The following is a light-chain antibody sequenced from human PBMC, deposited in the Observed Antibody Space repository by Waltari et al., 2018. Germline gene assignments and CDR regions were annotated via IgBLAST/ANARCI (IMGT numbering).Light chain of an antibody. CDR1: QRISTY. Sequence: DIQMNQSPSSVPASVGDRVTITCRASQRISTYLHWYQQKPGNPPKLLIHSASTLQSGVPLRFIGTGSGTDFTLTISSLQPEDFASYYCQQSYRSPQTFGGGTKVEIK. V-gene: IGKV1-39*01. CDR3: QQSYRSPQT. CDR2: SAS. J-gene: IGKJ4*01.